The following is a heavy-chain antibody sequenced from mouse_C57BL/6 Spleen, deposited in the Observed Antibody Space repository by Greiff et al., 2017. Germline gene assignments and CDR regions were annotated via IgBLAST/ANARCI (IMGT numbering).Heavy chain of an antibody. D-gene: IGHD2-5*01. J-gene: IGHJ2*01. Sequence: VQLQQSGAELMKPGASVKLSCKATGYTFTGYWIEWVKQRPGHGLEWIGEILPGSGSTNYNEKFKGKATFTADTSSNTAYMQLSSLTTEDSAIYYCARKAYYSNYVGTSFDYWGQGTTLTVSS. CDR2: ILPGSGST. CDR1: GYTFTGYW. V-gene: IGHV1-9*01. CDR3: ARKAYYSNYVGTSFDY.